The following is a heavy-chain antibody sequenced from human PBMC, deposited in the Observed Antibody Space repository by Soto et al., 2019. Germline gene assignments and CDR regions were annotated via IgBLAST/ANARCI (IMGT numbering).Heavy chain of an antibody. CDR2: IESKTDGGTT. Sequence: VHLVESGVGLVKPGGSLRLSCAASGFSFNNHWMSWVRQAPGKGLEWIGRIESKTDGGTTDYAAPVKGRITISRYGSKNTLYLQKNSLKIEDTAVYYWSADAKTIFGALIIQKNYMDIWGKGTTVTVSS. J-gene: IGHJ6*03. CDR3: SADAKTIFGALIIQKNYMDI. D-gene: IGHD3-3*01. CDR1: GFSFNNHW. V-gene: IGHV3-15*04.